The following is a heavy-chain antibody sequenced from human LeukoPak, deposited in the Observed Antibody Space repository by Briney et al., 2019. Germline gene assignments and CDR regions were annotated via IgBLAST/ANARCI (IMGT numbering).Heavy chain of an antibody. Sequence: ASVKVSCKASGYTFTGYYMHRVRQAPGQGLEWMGWINPNSGGTNYAQKFQGRVTMTRDTSISTAYMELSRLRSDDTAVYYCAREYSGYDLREAFDIWGQGTMVTVSS. CDR1: GYTFTGYY. CDR2: INPNSGGT. J-gene: IGHJ3*02. D-gene: IGHD5-12*01. CDR3: AREYSGYDLREAFDI. V-gene: IGHV1-2*02.